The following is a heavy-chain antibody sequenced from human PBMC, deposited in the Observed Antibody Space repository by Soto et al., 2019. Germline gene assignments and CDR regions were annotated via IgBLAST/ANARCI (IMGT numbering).Heavy chain of an antibody. Sequence: VQLLESGGALVQPGGSLRLSCAASGFAFSSYPLSWVCQAPEKGLEWVSGISDSGGLTYNADSVKGRFTISRDNSKNTLYLQMNSLRAEDTAVYFCARRAFGSSRAFDLWGQGTVVTVSS. CDR3: ARRAFGSSRAFDL. V-gene: IGHV3-23*01. CDR2: ISDSGGLT. J-gene: IGHJ3*01. CDR1: GFAFSSYP. D-gene: IGHD6-6*01.